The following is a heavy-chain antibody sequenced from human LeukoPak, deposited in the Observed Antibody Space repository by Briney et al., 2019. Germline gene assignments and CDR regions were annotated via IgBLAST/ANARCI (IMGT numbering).Heavy chain of an antibody. CDR2: ISGSGGSI. Sequence: GGSLRLSCAASGFTFSSYAMSWVRQAPGKGLEWVSAISGSGGSIYYADSVKGRFTISRDNSKNTLYLQMNSLRAEDTAVYYCAKTFTYGDYTTAHFDYWGQGTLVTVSS. CDR1: GFTFSSYA. J-gene: IGHJ4*02. D-gene: IGHD4-17*01. CDR3: AKTFTYGDYTTAHFDY. V-gene: IGHV3-23*01.